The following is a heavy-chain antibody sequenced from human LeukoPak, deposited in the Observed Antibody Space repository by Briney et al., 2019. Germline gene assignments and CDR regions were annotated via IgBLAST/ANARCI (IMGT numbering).Heavy chain of an antibody. J-gene: IGHJ4*02. CDR3: ARDVLEMATIGWLDY. D-gene: IGHD5-24*01. V-gene: IGHV1-69*05. Sequence: ASVKVSCKASGGAFISYAISWVGQAPGQGVEWMGRIIPIFGTANYAQKFQGRVTITTDESTSTAYMELGSLRSEDTAVYYCARDVLEMATIGWLDYWGQGTLVTVSS. CDR2: IIPIFGTA. CDR1: GGAFISYA.